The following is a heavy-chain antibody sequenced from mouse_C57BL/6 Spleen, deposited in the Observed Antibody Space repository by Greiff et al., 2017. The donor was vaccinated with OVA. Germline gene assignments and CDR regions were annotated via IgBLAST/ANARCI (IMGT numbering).Heavy chain of an antibody. CDR1: GFTFSDAW. D-gene: IGHD1-1*01. CDR3: TTLLRRDYYAMDY. V-gene: IGHV6-6*01. Sequence: EVQLQESGGGLVQPGGSLKLSCAASGFTFSDAWMDWVRQSPEKGLEWVAEIRNKANNHATYYAESVKGRFTISRDDSKSSVYLQMNSLRAEDTGIYYCTTLLRRDYYAMDYWGQGTSVTVSS. CDR2: IRNKANNHAT. J-gene: IGHJ4*01.